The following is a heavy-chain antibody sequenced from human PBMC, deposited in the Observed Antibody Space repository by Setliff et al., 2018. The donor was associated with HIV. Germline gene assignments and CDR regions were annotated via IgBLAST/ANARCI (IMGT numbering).Heavy chain of an antibody. CDR1: GGSISSGSYY. CDR2: IYTGGRT. D-gene: IGHD3-10*01. Sequence: SETLSLTCTVSGGSISSGSYYWNWIRQPAGKGLEWVGRIYTGGRTNYNPSLKGRVTMSVDTSKNQFSLKLSSVTAADTAVYYCARGTSAYGITAEYFQHWGQGTLVTVSS. J-gene: IGHJ1*01. CDR3: ARGTSAYGITAEYFQH. V-gene: IGHV4-61*02.